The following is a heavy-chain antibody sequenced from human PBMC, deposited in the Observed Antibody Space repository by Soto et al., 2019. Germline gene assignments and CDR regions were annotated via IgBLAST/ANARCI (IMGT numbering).Heavy chain of an antibody. CDR3: ARLEGLAPISYYFDF. J-gene: IGHJ4*02. Sequence: QLQLQESGPGLVKPSETLSLTCSVSDDSINSDKYYWGWIRPPPGKGLERIGSMYYRGNSSYNPSLQTAVTISLGKSRSQCSLKLNSVPAADSAGYFCARLEGLAPISYYFDFWGPGALVTVSS. V-gene: IGHV4-39*01. CDR2: MYYRGNS. D-gene: IGHD3-9*01. CDR1: DDSINSDKYY.